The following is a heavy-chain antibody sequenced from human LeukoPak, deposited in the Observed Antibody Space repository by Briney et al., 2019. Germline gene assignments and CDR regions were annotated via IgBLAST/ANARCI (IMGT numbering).Heavy chain of an antibody. Sequence: GGSLRLSCAVSGFTVSNNYMSWVRQAPGKELEWVSIIQSGGKTFYTDSVKGRFTVSRDTSKNTVYLQMTSLTVEDTAVYYCTRGPGSGFIMDVWGQGSTVTVSS. V-gene: IGHV3-66*01. J-gene: IGHJ6*02. D-gene: IGHD3-9*01. CDR1: GFTVSNNY. CDR3: TRGPGSGFIMDV. CDR2: IQSGGKT.